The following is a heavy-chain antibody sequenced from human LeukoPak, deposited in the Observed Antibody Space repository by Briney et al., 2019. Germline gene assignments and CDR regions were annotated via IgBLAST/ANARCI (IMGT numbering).Heavy chain of an antibody. CDR2: IYYSGNT. V-gene: IGHV4-39*01. CDR3: ARNLPHIVVVTAIPTPDFDY. Sequence: SETLSLTCAVSGGSISSNSYYWGWIRQPPGKGLEWIGSIYYSGNTYYNPSLKNRVTISVDTSKNQFSLKLSSVTAADTAVYYCARNLPHIVVVTAIPTPDFDYWGQGTLVTVSS. D-gene: IGHD2-21*02. CDR1: GGSISSNSYY. J-gene: IGHJ4*02.